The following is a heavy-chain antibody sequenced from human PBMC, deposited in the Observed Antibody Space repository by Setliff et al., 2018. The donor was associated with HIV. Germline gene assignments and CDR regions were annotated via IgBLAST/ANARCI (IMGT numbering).Heavy chain of an antibody. CDR2: IYYNGIT. Sequence: SETLSLTCTVSGGSISSHYWSWIRQPPGKGLEWIGSIYYNGITNYNPSLKSRVTVSVDTSKNQFSLKLSSVTAADKAVYYCARAGYYGSTSYWEYFQHWGQGTLVTVSS. V-gene: IGHV4-59*11. D-gene: IGHD3-22*01. CDR3: ARAGYYGSTSYWEYFQH. J-gene: IGHJ1*01. CDR1: GGSISSHY.